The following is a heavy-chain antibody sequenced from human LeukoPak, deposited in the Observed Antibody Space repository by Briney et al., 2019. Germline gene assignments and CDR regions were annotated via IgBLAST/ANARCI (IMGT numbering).Heavy chain of an antibody. J-gene: IGHJ3*01. CDR2: TYYRFKWYN. CDR1: GDSVSGNSTA. CDR3: ARGGQGDGYSADEAFDF. D-gene: IGHD5-24*01. V-gene: IGHV6-1*01. Sequence: SQTLSLTCAISGDSVSGNSTAYNWIRQSPSRGLEWLGRTYYRFKWYNDYALSVKSRITFNPDTSKNQLSLHLNSVTPEDTAVYYCARGGQGDGYSADEAFDFWGQGTMVTVSS.